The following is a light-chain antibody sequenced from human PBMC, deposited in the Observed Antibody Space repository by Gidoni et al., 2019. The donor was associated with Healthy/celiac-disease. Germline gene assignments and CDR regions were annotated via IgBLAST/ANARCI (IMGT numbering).Light chain of an antibody. CDR2: GNS. CDR3: PSYDSSLSGSV. J-gene: IGLJ3*02. CDR1: SSNIGAGYD. V-gene: IGLV1-40*01. Sequence: QAVRTQPPSVSGAPGKRVPISCTGSSSNIGAGYDVHWYQQLPGTAPNLLIYGNSNRPSGVPDRFSGSTSGTSASLAIPGLQAENEADYYCPSYDSSLSGSVFGGGTKLTVL.